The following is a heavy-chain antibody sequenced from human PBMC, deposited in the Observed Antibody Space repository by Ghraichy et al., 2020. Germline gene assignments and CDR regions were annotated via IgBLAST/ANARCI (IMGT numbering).Heavy chain of an antibody. V-gene: IGHV1-8*01. CDR2: MNPNSGNT. CDR3: ARGSKDIVVVPAATYYYYYMDV. CDR1: GYTFTSYD. D-gene: IGHD2-2*01. Sequence: ASVKVSCKASGYTFTSYDINWVRQATGQGLEWMGWMNPNSGNTGYAQKFQGRVTMTRNTSISTAYMELSSLRSEDTAVYYCARGSKDIVVVPAATYYYYYMDVWGKGTTVTVSS. J-gene: IGHJ6*03.